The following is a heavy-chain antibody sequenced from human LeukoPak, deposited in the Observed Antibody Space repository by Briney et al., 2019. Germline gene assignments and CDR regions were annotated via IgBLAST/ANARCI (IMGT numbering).Heavy chain of an antibody. CDR3: ANLGANTRISGDY. J-gene: IGHJ4*02. D-gene: IGHD1-14*01. CDR1: GFIFSNYA. V-gene: IGHV3-23*01. Sequence: PGGSLRLSCTASGFIFSNYAMSWVRQAPGKGLEWVSEVRGSGGDTYYADSVKGRFTISRDNSKKMLYLQMSSLRAEDTAVYYCANLGANTRISGDYSGQGTLVTVSS. CDR2: VRGSGGDT.